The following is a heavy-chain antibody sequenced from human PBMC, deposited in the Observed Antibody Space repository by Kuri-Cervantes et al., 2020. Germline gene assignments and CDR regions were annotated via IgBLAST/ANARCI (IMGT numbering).Heavy chain of an antibody. Sequence: SEILSPTFTVSGGAISRSSYYWGWIRQPPGKWLEWIGSIYYSGSTYYNPSLKSRVTISVDTSKNQFSLKLSSVTAAVTAVYYCARRDYYYDLFDFWGQGTLVTVSS. J-gene: IGHJ4*02. CDR2: IYYSGST. CDR3: ARRDYYYDLFDF. V-gene: IGHV4-39*01. D-gene: IGHD3-22*01. CDR1: GGAISRSSYY.